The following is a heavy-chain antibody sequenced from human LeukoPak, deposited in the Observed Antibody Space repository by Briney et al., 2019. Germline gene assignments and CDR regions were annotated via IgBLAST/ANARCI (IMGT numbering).Heavy chain of an antibody. CDR3: ARWGEATLWY. Sequence: PGGSLRLSCAASGFTFSAYYMSWIRQAPGKGLEWVSHISSSSSNIYYADSVKGRFTISRNNAKNSLYLQLNSLRAEDKAVYYCARWGEATLWYWGQGTLVTVSS. CDR1: GFTFSAYY. CDR2: ISSSSSNI. J-gene: IGHJ4*02. D-gene: IGHD3-10*01. V-gene: IGHV3-11*01.